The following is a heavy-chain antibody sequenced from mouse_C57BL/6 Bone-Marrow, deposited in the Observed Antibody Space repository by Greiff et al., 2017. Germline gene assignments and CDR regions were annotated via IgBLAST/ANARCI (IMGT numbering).Heavy chain of an antibody. CDR3: ARYYYSNGYFDY. D-gene: IGHD2-5*01. CDR2: IDPETGGT. V-gene: IGHV1-15*01. CDR1: GSTFTDYE. J-gene: IGHJ2*01. Sequence: LMESGAELVRPGASVTLSCKASGSTFTDYEMHWVKQTPVHGLEWIGAIDPETGGTAYNQKFKGQAILTADKSSSTAYMELRSLTSEDSAVYYCARYYYSNGYFDYWGQGTTLTVSS.